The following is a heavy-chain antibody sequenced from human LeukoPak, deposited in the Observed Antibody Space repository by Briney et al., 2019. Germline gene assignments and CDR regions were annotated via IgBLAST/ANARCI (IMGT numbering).Heavy chain of an antibody. CDR2: ISAGRAVT. V-gene: IGHV3-23*01. CDR1: GFTFSAYA. Sequence: GGSLRLSCEASGFTFSAYAMSWVRQAPGKGLGWVSGISAGRAVTYYADSVKGRFTISRDNSKNTLYLQMTSLRVEDTALYYCATDPGGVGLALESWGPGTLVTVSS. J-gene: IGHJ4*02. CDR3: ATDPGGVGLALES. D-gene: IGHD1-26*01.